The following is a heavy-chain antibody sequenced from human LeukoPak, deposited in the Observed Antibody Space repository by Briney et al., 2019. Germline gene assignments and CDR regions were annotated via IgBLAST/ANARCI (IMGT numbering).Heavy chain of an antibody. D-gene: IGHD3-22*01. Sequence: NSSETLSLPCTVSGGSISSSSYYWGWIRQPPGKGLEWIGSIYYSGSTYYNPSLKSRVTISVDTSKNQFSLKLSSVTAADTAVYFCARGPYSYDSSGAFDIWGQGTMVTVS. J-gene: IGHJ3*02. V-gene: IGHV4-39*07. CDR1: GGSISSSSYY. CDR3: ARGPYSYDSSGAFDI. CDR2: IYYSGST.